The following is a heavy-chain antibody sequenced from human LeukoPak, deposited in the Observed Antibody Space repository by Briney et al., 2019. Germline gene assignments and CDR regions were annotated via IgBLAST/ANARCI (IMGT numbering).Heavy chain of an antibody. D-gene: IGHD4-23*01. J-gene: IGHJ4*02. CDR3: AKAYGGDSVGY. V-gene: IGHV3-23*01. CDR2: ISGSGTST. Sequence: PGGSLRLSCAASGFIFSSCAMSWVRQAPGKGLEWVSSISGSGTSTYYADSVKGRFTISRDNSKNTLYLQVNSLRAEDTAIYYCAKAYGGDSVGYWGQGTLVTVSS. CDR1: GFIFSSCA.